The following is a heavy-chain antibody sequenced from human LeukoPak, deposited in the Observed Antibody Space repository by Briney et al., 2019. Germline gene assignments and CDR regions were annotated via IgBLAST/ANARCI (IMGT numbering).Heavy chain of an antibody. CDR3: ARDFSNTSGFKFVLDY. J-gene: IGHJ4*02. Sequence: ASVKVSCKASGFTFTNYGITWLRQAPGQGLECVGWISAYNGDTKYAQKLQGRVTMTTDTSTSTAYMELRSLTSDDTAVYYCARDFSNTSGFKFVLDYWGQGTLVTVSS. CDR1: GFTFTNYG. V-gene: IGHV1-18*01. D-gene: IGHD3-22*01. CDR2: ISAYNGDT.